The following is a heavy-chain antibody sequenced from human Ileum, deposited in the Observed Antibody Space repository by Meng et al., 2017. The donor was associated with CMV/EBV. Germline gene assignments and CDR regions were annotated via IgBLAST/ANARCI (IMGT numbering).Heavy chain of an antibody. V-gene: IGHV4-59*08. J-gene: IGHJ4*02. CDR1: GGSISPYN. CDR3: TRHLYSGTWEVDY. D-gene: IGHD1-26*01. CDR2: VDNSGTT. Sequence: CPVCGGSISPYNWSWIRQPPGKRLEWIGYVDNSGTTAYNPSLKSRVTMSVDMAKNQVSLKLTSVTAADTAVYYCTRHLYSGTWEVDYWGQGTLVTVSS.